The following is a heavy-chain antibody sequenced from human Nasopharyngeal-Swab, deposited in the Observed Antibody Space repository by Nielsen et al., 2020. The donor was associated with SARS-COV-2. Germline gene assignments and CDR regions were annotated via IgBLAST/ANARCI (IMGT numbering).Heavy chain of an antibody. CDR3: TTGRYSSGWRGKTYYFDY. V-gene: IGHV3-15*01. D-gene: IGHD6-19*01. Sequence: VRQAPGKGLEWVCRIKSKTDGGTTDYAAPVKGRSTISRDDSKNTLYLQMNSLKTEDTAVYYCTTGRYSSGWRGKTYYFDYWGQGTLVTVSS. J-gene: IGHJ4*02. CDR2: IKSKTDGGTT.